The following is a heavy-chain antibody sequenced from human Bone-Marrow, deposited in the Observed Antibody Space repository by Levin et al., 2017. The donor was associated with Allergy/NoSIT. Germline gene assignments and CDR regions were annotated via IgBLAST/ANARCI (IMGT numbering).Heavy chain of an antibody. V-gene: IGHV4-38-2*02. CDR2: IDHSGST. CDR3: AREGDLLRHYYYGLDV. Sequence: LSQTLSLTCSVSGYSISSSYYWGWIRQPPGKGLEWIGFIDHSGSTYYNPSLESRVTISVDTSKNQFSLKLTSVTAADTALYYCAREGDLLRHYYYGLDVWGQGTTVTVSS. D-gene: IGHD3-16*01. J-gene: IGHJ6*02. CDR1: GYSISSSYY.